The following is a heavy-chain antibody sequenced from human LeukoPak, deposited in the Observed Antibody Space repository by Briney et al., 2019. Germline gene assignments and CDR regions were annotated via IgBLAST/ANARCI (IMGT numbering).Heavy chain of an antibody. D-gene: IGHD3-10*01. Sequence: PSETLSLTCAVYGGSFSGYYWSWIRQPPGKGLEWIGEINHSGSTNYNPSLKSRVTISVDTSKNQFSLKLSSVTAADTAVYYCASYGSGSPGRRFDYWGQGTLVTVSS. V-gene: IGHV4-34*01. CDR1: GGSFSGYY. CDR2: INHSGST. J-gene: IGHJ4*02. CDR3: ASYGSGSPGRRFDY.